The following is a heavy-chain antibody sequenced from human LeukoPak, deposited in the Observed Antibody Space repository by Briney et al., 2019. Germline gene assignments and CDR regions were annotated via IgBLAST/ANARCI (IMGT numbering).Heavy chain of an antibody. CDR2: MNPNSGNT. Sequence: ASVKVSCKASGYTFTSYDINWVRQATGQGLEWMGWMNPNSGNTGYAQKFQGRVTMTRNTSISTAYMELSSLRSEDTAVYYCARDKRIVGPSMTKDAFDIWGQGTMVTVSS. CDR1: GYTFTSYD. D-gene: IGHD1-26*01. J-gene: IGHJ3*02. V-gene: IGHV1-8*01. CDR3: ARDKRIVGPSMTKDAFDI.